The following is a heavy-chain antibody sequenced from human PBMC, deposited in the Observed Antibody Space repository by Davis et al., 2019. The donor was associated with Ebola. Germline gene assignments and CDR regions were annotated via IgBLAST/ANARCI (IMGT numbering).Heavy chain of an antibody. Sequence: PSETLSLTCTVSGGSISSYYWSWIRQPPGKGLEWIGYIYYSGSTNYNPSLKSRVTISVDTSKNQFSLKLSSVTAADTAVYYCARGRKEYDFWSGYPPKAYYYYMDVWGKGTTVTVSS. D-gene: IGHD3-3*01. CDR3: ARGRKEYDFWSGYPPKAYYYYMDV. CDR1: GGSISSYY. CDR2: IYYSGST. V-gene: IGHV4-59*01. J-gene: IGHJ6*03.